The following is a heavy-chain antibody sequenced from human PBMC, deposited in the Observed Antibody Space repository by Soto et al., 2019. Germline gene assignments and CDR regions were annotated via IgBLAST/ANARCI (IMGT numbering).Heavy chain of an antibody. V-gene: IGHV4-59*01. CDR2: IYYTGNT. CDR1: GGSISSYY. J-gene: IGHJ2*01. D-gene: IGHD1-26*01. Sequence: SETLSLTCTVSGGSISSYYWSWIRQPPGKGLEWIGYIYYTGNTDYNPSLKSRVTISLDTSKSQFSLKLNSVTAADTAVYYCARVPLKWSDADWYCDLWGRGTLVTVSS. CDR3: ARVPLKWSDADWYCDL.